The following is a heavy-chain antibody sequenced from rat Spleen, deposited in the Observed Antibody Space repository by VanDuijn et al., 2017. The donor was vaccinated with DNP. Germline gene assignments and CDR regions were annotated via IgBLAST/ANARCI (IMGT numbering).Heavy chain of an antibody. CDR2: ISTGGGNT. D-gene: IGHD1-12*01. CDR1: GFTFSNYG. J-gene: IGHJ1*01. Sequence: EVQLVETGGGLVPPGRSLKLSCTASGFTFSNYGMAWVRQVPTQGLEWVASISTGGGNTYYRDSVKGRFTISRDNAKNTQYLQMDSLRSEDTATYYCTTQEVSLMRIAPINGYFDFWGPGTMVTVSS. V-gene: IGHV5S13*01. CDR3: TTQEVSLMRIAPINGYFDF.